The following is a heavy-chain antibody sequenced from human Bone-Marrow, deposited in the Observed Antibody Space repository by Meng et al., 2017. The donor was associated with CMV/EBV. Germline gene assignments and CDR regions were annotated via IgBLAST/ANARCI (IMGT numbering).Heavy chain of an antibody. CDR1: RFTFSGYD. J-gene: IGHJ4*02. CDR2: ISYDGVNK. D-gene: IGHD5-18*01. Sequence: CAASRFTFSGYDMHWLRQAPGKGLEWVALISYDGVNKYYADSVKGRFTISRDNSKNTLFLQMNSLGVEDTAVYYCAKGALDTGQHITYWGQGTLVTVSS. CDR3: AKGALDTGQHITY. V-gene: IGHV3-30*18.